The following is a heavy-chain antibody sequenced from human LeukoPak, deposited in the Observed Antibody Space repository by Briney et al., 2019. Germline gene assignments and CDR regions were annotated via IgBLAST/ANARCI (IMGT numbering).Heavy chain of an antibody. CDR1: GYTFTSYG. CDR2: IIPIFGTA. J-gene: IGHJ4*02. Sequence: SVKVSCKASGYTFTSYGISWVRQAPGQGLEWMGGIIPIFGTANYAQKFQGRVTITADESTSTAYMELSSLRSEDTAVYYCAGTESGYDFPHLVDYWGQGTLVTVSS. V-gene: IGHV1-69*13. CDR3: AGTESGYDFPHLVDY. D-gene: IGHD5-12*01.